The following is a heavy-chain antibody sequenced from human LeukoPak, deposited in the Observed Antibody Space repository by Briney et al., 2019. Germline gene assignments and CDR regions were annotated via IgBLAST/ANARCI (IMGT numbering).Heavy chain of an antibody. V-gene: IGHV3-30*02. D-gene: IGHD6-13*01. CDR2: IRSDGSNK. CDR1: GFTFSGSA. Sequence: GGSLRLSCAASGFTFSGSALHWVRQAPGKGLEWMAFIRSDGSNKYYADSVKGRFTISRDNAKNSLYLQMNSLRAEDTAVYYCAKDTTAAYGFDYWGQGTLITVSS. J-gene: IGHJ4*02. CDR3: AKDTTAAYGFDY.